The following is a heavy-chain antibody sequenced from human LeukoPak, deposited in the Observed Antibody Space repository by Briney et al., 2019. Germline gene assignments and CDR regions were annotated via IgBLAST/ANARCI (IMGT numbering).Heavy chain of an antibody. CDR3: ARHEYQLLDYAFDI. Sequence: SETLSLTCTVSVGSISSYYWSWIRQPPGKGLEWIGYIYTSGSTNYNPSLKSRVTISVDTSKNQFSLKLSSVTAADTAVYYCARHEYQLLDYAFDIWGQGTMVTVSS. D-gene: IGHD2-2*01. V-gene: IGHV4-4*09. CDR2: IYTSGST. J-gene: IGHJ3*02. CDR1: VGSISSYY.